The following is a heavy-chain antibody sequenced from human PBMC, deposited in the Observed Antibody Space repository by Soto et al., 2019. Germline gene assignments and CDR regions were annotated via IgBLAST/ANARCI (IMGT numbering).Heavy chain of an antibody. CDR1: VGTFNSYA. CDR3: ASQQLGPSYYYGMDV. V-gene: IGHV1-69*12. Sequence: QVQLVQSGAEVKKPGSSVKVSCKASVGTFNSYAISWVRQAPGQGLEWMGGTIPIFRTADYAQKFQGRVTITADESTSTAYMELSSLRSEDTAVYYCASQQLGPSYYYGMDVWGQGTTVTVSS. CDR2: TIPIFRTA. D-gene: IGHD6-6*01. J-gene: IGHJ6*02.